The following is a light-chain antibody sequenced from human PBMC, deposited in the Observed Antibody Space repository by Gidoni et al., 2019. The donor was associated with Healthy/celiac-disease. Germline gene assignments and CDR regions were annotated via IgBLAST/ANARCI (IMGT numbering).Light chain of an antibody. CDR2: AAS. J-gene: IGKJ1*01. CDR3: QQSYSSPG. V-gene: IGKV1-39*01. CDR1: QSISSY. Sequence: DILMTQSPSSLSASVGDRVTITCRASQSISSYLNWYQQKPGKAPKLLIYAASSLQSGVPSRFSGSGSGTDLTLTISSLQPEEFATYYCQQSYSSPGFGQGTKVEIK.